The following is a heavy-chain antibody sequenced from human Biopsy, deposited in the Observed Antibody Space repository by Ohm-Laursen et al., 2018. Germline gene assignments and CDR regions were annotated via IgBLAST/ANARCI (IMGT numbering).Heavy chain of an antibody. Sequence: TLSLTCTVSGDTISTYYWNWIRQTPGKGLVWIGYIHYTGHIRINPSLNSRATISVDTSKDQFSLKLSSLTAADTAIYYCARNRVDVVKVTTIGWNFDLWGRGTLVTVS. CDR1: GDTISTYY. CDR2: IHYTGHI. D-gene: IGHD5-12*01. V-gene: IGHV4-59*08. CDR3: ARNRVDVVKVTTIGWNFDL. J-gene: IGHJ2*01.